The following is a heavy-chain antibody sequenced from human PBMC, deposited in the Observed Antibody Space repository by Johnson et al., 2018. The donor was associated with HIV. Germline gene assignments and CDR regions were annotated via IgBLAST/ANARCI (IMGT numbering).Heavy chain of an antibody. J-gene: IGHJ3*02. CDR3: ARSPGEADAFDI. Sequence: VQLVESGGGLVQPGGSLRLSCAASGFTLSNHWMSWVRQAPGKGLEYVANVNQDGSAKFYVDSVKGRFTISRDNAKNSLYLQMNSLRDEDTAVYYCARSPGEADAFDIWGQGTMVTVSS. CDR2: VNQDGSAK. D-gene: IGHD3-10*01. V-gene: IGHV3-7*05. CDR1: GFTLSNHW.